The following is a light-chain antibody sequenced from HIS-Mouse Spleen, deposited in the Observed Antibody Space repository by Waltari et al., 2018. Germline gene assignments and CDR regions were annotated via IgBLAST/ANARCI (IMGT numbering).Light chain of an antibody. CDR3: QQRSNWPPIT. J-gene: IGKJ5*01. CDR1: QRVSSY. V-gene: IGKV3-11*01. CDR2: DAS. Sequence: DIVLTQSPATLSLSPGERATLSCRASQRVSSYLAWYQQKPGQAPRLLIYDASNRATGIPARFSGSGSGKDFTLTISSLEPEDFAVYYCQQRSNWPPITFGQGTRLEIK.